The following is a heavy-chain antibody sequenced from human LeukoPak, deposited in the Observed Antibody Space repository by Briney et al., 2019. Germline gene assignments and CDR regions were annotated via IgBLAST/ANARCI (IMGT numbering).Heavy chain of an antibody. CDR3: ARGHEGSIAAAGRGGYYFDY. Sequence: PSETLSLTCAVYGGSFSGYYWSWIRQPPGKGLEWIGEINHSGSTNYNPSLKSRVTISVDTSKNQFSLKLSSVTAADTAVYYCARGHEGSIAAAGRGGYYFDYWGQGTLVTVPS. CDR2: INHSGST. CDR1: GGSFSGYY. D-gene: IGHD6-13*01. J-gene: IGHJ4*02. V-gene: IGHV4-34*01.